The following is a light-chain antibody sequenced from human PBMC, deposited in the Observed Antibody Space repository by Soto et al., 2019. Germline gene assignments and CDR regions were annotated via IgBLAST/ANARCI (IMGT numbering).Light chain of an antibody. CDR2: AAS. J-gene: IGKJ4*01. Sequence: TQSPLSLPVTPGEPASISCTASQSLLHSNGYNYLAWYQQQPGKAPKLLIYAASTLQRGVPSRFRGSGSGTDFTLTISSLQPEDFATYYCQQLESYPSTFGGGTKVDI. CDR1: QSLLHSNGYNY. CDR3: QQLESYPST. V-gene: IGKV1-9*01.